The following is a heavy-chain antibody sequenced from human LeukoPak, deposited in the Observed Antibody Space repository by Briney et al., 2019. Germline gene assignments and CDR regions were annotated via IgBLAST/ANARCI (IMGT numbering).Heavy chain of an antibody. D-gene: IGHD3-22*01. CDR2: ISSSSSYI. J-gene: IGHJ6*03. CDR1: GFTFSSYS. Sequence: GGSLRLSCAASGFTFSSYSMNWVRQAPGKGLEWVSSISSSSSYIYYADSVKGRFTISRDNAKNSLYLQMNSLRAEDTAVYYCARDYYDSSGYYSYYYYYYYMDVWGKGTTVTVSS. CDR3: ARDYYDSSGYYSYYYYYYYMDV. V-gene: IGHV3-21*01.